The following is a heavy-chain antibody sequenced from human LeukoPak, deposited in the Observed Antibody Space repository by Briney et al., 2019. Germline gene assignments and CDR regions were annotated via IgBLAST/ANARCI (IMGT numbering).Heavy chain of an antibody. CDR2: ISGSGGST. CDR3: AKGPRGYSYGQADY. Sequence: GGSLRLSCAASGFTFSSYAMSWVRQAPGKGLEWVSAISGSGGSTYYADSVKGRFTISRDNFKNTLYLQMNSLRAEDTAVYYCAKGPRGYSYGQADYWGQGTLVTVSS. J-gene: IGHJ4*02. CDR1: GFTFSSYA. V-gene: IGHV3-23*01. D-gene: IGHD5-18*01.